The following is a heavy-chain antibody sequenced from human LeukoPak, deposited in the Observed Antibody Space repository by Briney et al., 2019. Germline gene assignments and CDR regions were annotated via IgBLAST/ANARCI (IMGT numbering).Heavy chain of an antibody. CDR2: IYSGGST. V-gene: IGHV3-66*02. J-gene: IGHJ4*02. CDR3: ARDPWVGGYDYFDY. CDR1: GFTVSSNY. Sequence: GGSLRLSCAASGFTVSSNYMSWVRQAPGKGLEWVSVIYSGGSTYYADSVKGRFTISRDNSKNTLYLQMNSLRAEDTAVYYCARDPWVGGYDYFDYWGQGTLVTVSS. D-gene: IGHD5-12*01.